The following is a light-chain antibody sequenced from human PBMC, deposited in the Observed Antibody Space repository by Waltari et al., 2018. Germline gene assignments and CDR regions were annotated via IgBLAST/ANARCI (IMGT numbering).Light chain of an antibody. Sequence: DIVMTQSPDSLAVSLGERATINCKSSQSVLYSSKDKKYLAWYQRKPGQPPKLLIYWAATRESGVPDRFSGGGSGTDFTLTISGLQAEDVAVYYCQQYYSSPWTFGQGTKVEIK. CDR3: QQYYSSPWT. CDR2: WAA. V-gene: IGKV4-1*01. CDR1: QSVLYSSKDKKY. J-gene: IGKJ1*01.